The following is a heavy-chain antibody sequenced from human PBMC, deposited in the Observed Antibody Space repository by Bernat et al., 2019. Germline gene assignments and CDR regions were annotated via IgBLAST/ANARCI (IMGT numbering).Heavy chain of an antibody. D-gene: IGHD6-19*01. CDR2: ISYDGSNK. V-gene: IGHV3-30-3*01. CDR1: GFTFSSYA. CDR3: AREWSAGYSSGWYYFGY. Sequence: QVQLVESGGGVVQPGRSLRLSCAASGFTFSSYAMHWVRQAPGKGLEWVAVISYDGSNKYYADSVKGRFTISRDNSKNTLYLQMNSLRAEDTAVYYCAREWSAGYSSGWYYFGYWGQGTLVTVSS. J-gene: IGHJ4*02.